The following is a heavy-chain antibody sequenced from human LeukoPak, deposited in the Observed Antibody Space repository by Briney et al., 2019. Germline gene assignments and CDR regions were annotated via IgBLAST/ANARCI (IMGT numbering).Heavy chain of an antibody. J-gene: IGHJ4*02. CDR3: ARGSSRIYYYDSSGYSHAFDY. D-gene: IGHD3-22*01. V-gene: IGHV6-1*01. CDR1: GDSVSSNSAA. Sequence: SQTLSLTCAISGDSVSSNSAAWNWVRQSPSRGLEWLVRTYYRSKWYTDYAESVKSRITINPDTSKNQFSLQVNSVTPEDTAVYYCARGSSRIYYYDSSGYSHAFDYWGQGILVTVSS. CDR2: TYYRSKWYT.